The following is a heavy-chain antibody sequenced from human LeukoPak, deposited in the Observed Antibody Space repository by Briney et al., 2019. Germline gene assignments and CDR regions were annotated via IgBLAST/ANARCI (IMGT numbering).Heavy chain of an antibody. CDR2: IIPIFGTA. CDR3: AACSIALSLYFDY. J-gene: IGHJ4*02. CDR1: GGTFSSYA. V-gene: IGHV1-69*01. Sequence: GSTVKVSCKASGGTFSSYAISWVRQAPGQGLEWMGGIIPIFGTANYAQKFQGRVTITADESTSTTYMELSSLRSEDTAVYYCAACSIALSLYFDYWGQGTLVTVSS. D-gene: IGHD2-21*01.